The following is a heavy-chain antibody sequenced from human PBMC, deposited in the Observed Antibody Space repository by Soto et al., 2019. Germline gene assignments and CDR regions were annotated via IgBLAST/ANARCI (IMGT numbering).Heavy chain of an antibody. V-gene: IGHV1-69*04. CDR1: GGTFSSYT. D-gene: IGHD6-13*01. CDR2: IIPIHGIA. J-gene: IGHJ6*03. CDR3: AREPRYSSSWYPGAFSGPYYMDD. Sequence: ASVKVSCKASGGTFSSYTSSWVRQAPRHGHEWMGRIIPIHGIANYAQKFPGRVTITADKSTSTAYMELSSLRSEDTAVYCCAREPRYSSSWYPGAFSGPYYMDDWGNGTKVTVAS.